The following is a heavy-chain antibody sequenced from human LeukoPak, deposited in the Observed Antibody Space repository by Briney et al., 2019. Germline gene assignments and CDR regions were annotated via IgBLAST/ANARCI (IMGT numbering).Heavy chain of an antibody. CDR2: IWYDGSNK. CDR3: AKDGPPHTMVRGVIRYYFDY. D-gene: IGHD3-10*01. V-gene: IGHV3-33*06. J-gene: IGHJ4*02. CDR1: GFTFSSYG. Sequence: GGSLRLSCAASGFTFSSYGMHWVRQAPGKGLEWVAVIWYDGSNKYCADSVKGRFTISRDNSKNTLYLQMNSLRAEDTAVYYCAKDGPPHTMVRGVIRYYFDYWGQGTLVIVSS.